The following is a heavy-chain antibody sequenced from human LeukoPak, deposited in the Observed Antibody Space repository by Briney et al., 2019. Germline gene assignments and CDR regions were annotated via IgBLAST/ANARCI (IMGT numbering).Heavy chain of an antibody. V-gene: IGHV3-66*01. D-gene: IGHD4/OR15-4a*01. CDR1: GFTVSNNY. CDR3: ARDPCGANQCGY. Sequence: GGSLRLSCAASGFTVSNNYMSWVRQAPGRGLEWVSVIYSGGSTYYADSVKGRFTISRDNSKNTVYLQMNNLRAGDTAVYYCARDPCGANQCGYWGQGTLVTVSS. CDR2: IYSGGST. J-gene: IGHJ4*02.